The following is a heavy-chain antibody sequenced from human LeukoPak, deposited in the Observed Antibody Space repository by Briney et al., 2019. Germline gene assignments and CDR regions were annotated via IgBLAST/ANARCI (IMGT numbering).Heavy chain of an antibody. CDR1: SGSISSYY. V-gene: IGHV4-59*01. J-gene: IGHJ4*02. D-gene: IGHD3-22*01. CDR2: IYYSGST. CDR3: ARVVGSITMIVVNRGGFYFDY. Sequence: KPSETLSLTCTVSSGSISSYYWSWLRQPPGKGLEWIGYIYYSGSTNYNPSLKSRVTISVDTSKNQFSLKRSSVTAADTAVYYCARVVGSITMIVVNRGGFYFDYWGQGTLVTVSS.